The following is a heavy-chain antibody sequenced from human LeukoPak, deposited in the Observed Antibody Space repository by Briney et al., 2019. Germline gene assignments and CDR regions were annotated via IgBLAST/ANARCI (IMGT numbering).Heavy chain of an antibody. Sequence: SETLSLNCHVSGASNKNYYCSWIRQPPGERLEWIGYISYSGNTRYNPSLRSRVTMSVDTSSDQFSLNLNSVTAADTVVYYCARHDRTADYGDPNWFEPWGQGILVTVSS. J-gene: IGHJ5*02. CDR1: GASNKNYY. D-gene: IGHD4-17*01. CDR2: ISYSGNT. CDR3: ARHDRTADYGDPNWFEP. V-gene: IGHV4-59*08.